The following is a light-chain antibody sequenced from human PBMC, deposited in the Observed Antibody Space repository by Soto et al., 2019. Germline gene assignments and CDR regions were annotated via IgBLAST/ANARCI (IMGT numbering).Light chain of an antibody. CDR3: QKHNSYYQT. V-gene: IGKV1-5*01. J-gene: IGKJ1*01. Sequence: DIQLTQSPPTLSASVGDRVTITCRASQSIRYYLAWYQQMPGKAPKLLIYGASSLQSGVPSRFSGSGSGTEFTLTISSLQPDDFATYFCQKHNSYYQTFGQGTKVEIK. CDR2: GAS. CDR1: QSIRYY.